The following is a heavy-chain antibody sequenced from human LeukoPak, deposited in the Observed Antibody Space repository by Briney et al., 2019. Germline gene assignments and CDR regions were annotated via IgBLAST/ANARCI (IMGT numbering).Heavy chain of an antibody. D-gene: IGHD6-13*01. J-gene: IGHJ2*01. Sequence: PSETLSLTYTVSGGSISSYYWSWIRQPAGKGLEWIGRIYASGSTNYNPSLKSRVTMSVDTSKNQFSLKLSSVTAADTAVYYCARVYYSNSYDYWYFDLWGRGTLVTVSS. CDR3: ARVYYSNSYDYWYFDL. V-gene: IGHV4-4*07. CDR1: GGSISSYY. CDR2: IYASGST.